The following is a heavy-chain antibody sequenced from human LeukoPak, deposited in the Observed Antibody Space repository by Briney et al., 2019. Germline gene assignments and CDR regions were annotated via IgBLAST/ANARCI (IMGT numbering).Heavy chain of an antibody. Sequence: GGSLRLSCAASGFTFSSYAMSWVLQAPGKGLEWVSTISGSSRSTYYADSVKGRFAISRDNSKNTLYLQMNSLRAEDTAVYFCAKGIYDMDVWGQGTTVTVSS. CDR3: AKGIYDMDV. J-gene: IGHJ6*02. CDR1: GFTFSSYA. V-gene: IGHV3-23*01. CDR2: ISGSSRST.